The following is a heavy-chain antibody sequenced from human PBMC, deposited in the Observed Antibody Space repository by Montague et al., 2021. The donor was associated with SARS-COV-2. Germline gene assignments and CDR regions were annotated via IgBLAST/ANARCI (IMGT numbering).Heavy chain of an antibody. J-gene: IGHJ4*02. V-gene: IGHV2-70*11. CDR3: AREYSSGVYFDY. D-gene: IGHD6-19*01. CDR1: GFSLSTGGMC. Sequence: PALVKPTKTLTLTCTFSGFSLSTGGMCVSWIRQPPGKALEWLARIGWDDDKYYSTSLKTRLTISKDTSKNQVVLTMTNMDPVDTATYYCAREYSSGVYFDYWGQGTLVTVSS. CDR2: IGWDDDK.